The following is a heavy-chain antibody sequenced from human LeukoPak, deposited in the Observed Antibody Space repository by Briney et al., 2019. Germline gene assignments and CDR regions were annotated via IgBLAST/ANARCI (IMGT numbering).Heavy chain of an antibody. J-gene: IGHJ3*02. CDR2: IYPGDSHS. CDR1: GYSFTNYW. CDR3: ARKRRFDYDSSGYYGRRDGFDI. Sequence: KRGESLKISCKGSGYSFTNYWIGWVRQMPGKGLEWMGIIYPGDSHSRYSPSFQGQVTISTDKSISTAYLQWSSLKASDTAMYYCARKRRFDYDSSGYYGRRDGFDIWGQGTMVTVSP. V-gene: IGHV5-51*01. D-gene: IGHD3-22*01.